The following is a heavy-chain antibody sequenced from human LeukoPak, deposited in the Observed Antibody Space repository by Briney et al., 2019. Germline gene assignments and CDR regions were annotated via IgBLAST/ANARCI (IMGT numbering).Heavy chain of an antibody. CDR2: IYSGGST. Sequence: GGSLRLSCAASGFTVSSNYMSWVRQAPGKGLEWVSVIYSGGSTYYADSVKGRFSISRDNSKNTVFLQMNTLTAEDTAVYYCVKENREYYGSGSIPGEPFGSWGQGTLVTVSS. D-gene: IGHD3-10*01. CDR3: VKENREYYGSGSIPGEPFGS. J-gene: IGHJ4*02. CDR1: GFTVSSNY. V-gene: IGHV3-53*01.